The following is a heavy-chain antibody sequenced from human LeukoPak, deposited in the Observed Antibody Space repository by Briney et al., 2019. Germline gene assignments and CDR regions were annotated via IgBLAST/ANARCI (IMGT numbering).Heavy chain of an antibody. CDR1: GFTFSSYA. CDR2: ISYDGSNT. D-gene: IGHD3-16*01. CDR3: AKDGYYDYVWGSFGSYYYYGMDV. J-gene: IGHJ6*04. Sequence: GGSLRLSCAASGFTFSSYAMHWVRQAPGKGLEWVAAISYDGSNTYYADSVKGRFTISRDNSKNTLYLQMNSLRAEDTAVYYCAKDGYYDYVWGSFGSYYYYGMDVWGEGTTVTVSS. V-gene: IGHV3-30*04.